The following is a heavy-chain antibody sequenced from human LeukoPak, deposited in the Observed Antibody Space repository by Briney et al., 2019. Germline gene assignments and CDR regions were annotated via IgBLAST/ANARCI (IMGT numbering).Heavy chain of an antibody. J-gene: IGHJ4*02. V-gene: IGHV3-48*01. CDR2: ISSSSSTI. Sequence: AGGSLRLSCAASGFTFSSYSMNWVRQAPGKGLEWVSYISSSSSTIYYADSVKGRFTISRDNSKNTLYLQMNSLRAEDTAVYYCAKDSFPGYWGQGTLITVSS. CDR3: AKDSFPGY. CDR1: GFTFSSYS.